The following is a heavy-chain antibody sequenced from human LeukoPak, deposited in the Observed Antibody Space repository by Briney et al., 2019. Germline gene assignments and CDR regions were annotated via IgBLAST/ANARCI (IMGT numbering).Heavy chain of an antibody. J-gene: IGHJ3*02. CDR3: ARNIQDGYNSLGAFDI. D-gene: IGHD5-24*01. CDR1: GGTFSSYA. V-gene: IGHV1-69*05. CDR2: IIPIFGTA. Sequence: ASVKVSRKASGGTFSSYAISWVRQAPGQGLEWMGGIIPIFGTANYAQKFQGRVTITTDESTSTAYMELSSLRSEDTAVYYCARNIQDGYNSLGAFDIWGQGTMVTVSS.